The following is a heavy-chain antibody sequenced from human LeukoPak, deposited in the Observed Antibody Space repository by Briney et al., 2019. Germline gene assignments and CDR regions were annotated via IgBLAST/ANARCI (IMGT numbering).Heavy chain of an antibody. J-gene: IGHJ4*02. CDR1: XXXXTGYY. CDR2: INPNSGGT. V-gene: IGHV1-2*02. D-gene: IGHD6-19*01. Sequence: GASVKVXXXXXXXXXTGYYMHWVRQAPGQGLEWMGWINPNSGGTNYAQKFQGRVTMTRDTSISTAYMELSRLRSDDTAVYYCASFSGNDLDYWGQGTLVTVSS. CDR3: ASFSGNDLDY.